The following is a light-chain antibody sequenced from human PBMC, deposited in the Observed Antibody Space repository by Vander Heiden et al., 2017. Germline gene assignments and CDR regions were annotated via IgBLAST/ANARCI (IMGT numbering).Light chain of an antibody. CDR3: QVWDDSSDNLV. V-gene: IGLV3-21*02. CDR2: DDR. J-gene: IGLJ2*01. Sequence: SYVLTQPPSVSVAPGQTARISCGGHTVGSKRVHWDRQRPGQAPVLVIYDDRDRPSGVPERFSGSNYGNTATMTISRVEGGDEAAYYCQVWDDSSDNLVFGGGTKLTVL. CDR1: TVGSKR.